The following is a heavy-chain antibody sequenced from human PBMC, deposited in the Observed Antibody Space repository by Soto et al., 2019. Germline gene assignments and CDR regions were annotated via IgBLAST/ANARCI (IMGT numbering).Heavy chain of an antibody. V-gene: IGHV3-23*01. J-gene: IGHJ4*02. D-gene: IGHD6-19*01. CDR2: ISGSGDAT. CDR3: AIQTGLEVTGPDY. CDR1: GFTFSSYA. Sequence: GGALRVSCAASGFTFSSYAMSWVRQAPGKGLEWVSAISGSGDATYYADSVKGRFSIFRENSKNTLYLQMNSLKADDTAVFYCAIQTGLEVTGPDYWGQGTLVTGSS.